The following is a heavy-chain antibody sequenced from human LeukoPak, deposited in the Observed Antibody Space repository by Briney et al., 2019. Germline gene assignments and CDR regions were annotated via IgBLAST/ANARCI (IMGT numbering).Heavy chain of an antibody. CDR3: AVARRGYCSGGSCPLDY. J-gene: IGHJ4*02. Sequence: ASVKVSCKASEYTFTGYYMHWVRQAPGQGLEWMGWINPNSGGTNYAQKFQGRVTMTRDTSISTAYMELSRLRSDDTAVYYCAVARRGYCSGGSCPLDYWGQGTLVTVSS. CDR1: EYTFTGYY. D-gene: IGHD2-15*01. CDR2: INPNSGGT. V-gene: IGHV1-2*02.